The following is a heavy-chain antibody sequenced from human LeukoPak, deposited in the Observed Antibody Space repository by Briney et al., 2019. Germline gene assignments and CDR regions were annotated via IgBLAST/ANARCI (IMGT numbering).Heavy chain of an antibody. V-gene: IGHV3-21*01. D-gene: IGHD2-21*01. J-gene: IGHJ6*02. CDR3: ARDRLLFRDYYGMDV. Sequence: GGSLRLSCAASGFTFSSHSMSWVRQAPGKGLEWVSFISSSRNYIYYPDSVKGRFTISRDNAKSSLYLQMNSLRAEDTAVYYCARDRLLFRDYYGMDVWGQGTTVTVSS. CDR1: GFTFSSHS. CDR2: ISSSRNYI.